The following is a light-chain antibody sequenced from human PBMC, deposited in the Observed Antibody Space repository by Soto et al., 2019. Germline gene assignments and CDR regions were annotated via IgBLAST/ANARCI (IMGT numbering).Light chain of an antibody. CDR3: QTWGTGIVV. CDR1: SGHSRYA. Sequence: QLVLTQSPSASASLGASVKLTCTLSSGHSRYAIAWHQQHPGKGPRSLMKVNSDGSHSKGDGIPDRFSGSSSGAERYLTISSLQSEDEADYYCQTWGTGIVVFGGGTKLTVL. J-gene: IGLJ2*01. V-gene: IGLV4-69*01. CDR2: VNSDGSH.